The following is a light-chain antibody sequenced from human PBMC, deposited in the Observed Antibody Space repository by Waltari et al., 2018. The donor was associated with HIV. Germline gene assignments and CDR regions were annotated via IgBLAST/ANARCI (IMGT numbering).Light chain of an antibody. CDR3: GTWDSSLSAVL. CDR1: NSNIGNNF. Sequence: QSVLTQPPSVSAAAGQKVTISCSGSNSNIGNNFVSWYQQLPGTAPKLLIYDSNKRPSGIPDRFSGSKSDTSATLDITGRQTGDEADYYCGTWDSSLSAVLFGGGTKLTVL. CDR2: DSN. J-gene: IGLJ2*01. V-gene: IGLV1-51*01.